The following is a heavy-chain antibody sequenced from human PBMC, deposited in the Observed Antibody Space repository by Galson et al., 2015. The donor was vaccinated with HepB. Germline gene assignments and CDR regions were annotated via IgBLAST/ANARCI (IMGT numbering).Heavy chain of an antibody. CDR2: IRSKANSYAT. Sequence: SLRLSCAASGLTFSGSAMHWVRQASGKGLEWVGRIRSKANSYATAYAASVKGRFTISRDDSKSIAYLQMNSLKTEDTAVYYCTRDLPLWYSSSWYVDYWGQGTLVTVSS. D-gene: IGHD6-13*01. V-gene: IGHV3-73*01. CDR3: TRDLPLWYSSSWYVDY. J-gene: IGHJ4*02. CDR1: GLTFSGSA.